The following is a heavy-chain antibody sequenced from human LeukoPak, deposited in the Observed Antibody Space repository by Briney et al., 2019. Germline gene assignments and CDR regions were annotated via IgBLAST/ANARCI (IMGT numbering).Heavy chain of an antibody. CDR2: ISYDGSTK. CDR3: AKQMIVATNYFDY. J-gene: IGHJ4*02. Sequence: GGSLRLSWAASGFTFTNYGIHWVRQAPGKGLEWVAVISYDGSTKYYADSVKGRFTISRDNSKNTLYLQMDSLRAEDTAVYYCAKQMIVATNYFDYWGQGTLVTVSS. D-gene: IGHD5-12*01. CDR1: GFTFTNYG. V-gene: IGHV3-30*18.